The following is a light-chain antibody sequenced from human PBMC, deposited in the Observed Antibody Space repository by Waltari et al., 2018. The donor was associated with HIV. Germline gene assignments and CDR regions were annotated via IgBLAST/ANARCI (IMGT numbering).Light chain of an antibody. CDR3: QVWDRSSDHFYV. CDR1: NIGSKS. Sequence: SYVLTQPPSVSVAPRQTARITCGGNNIGSKSVHWYQQKPGQAPVLVINDDSDRPSGIPERFSGSNSGNTATLTISRVEAGDEADYYCQVWDRSSDHFYVFGTGTKVTVL. CDR2: DDS. J-gene: IGLJ1*01. V-gene: IGLV3-21*02.